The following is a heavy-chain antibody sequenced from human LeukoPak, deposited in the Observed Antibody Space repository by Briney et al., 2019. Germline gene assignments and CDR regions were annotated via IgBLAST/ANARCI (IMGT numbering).Heavy chain of an antibody. CDR3: ARSRGYHDINAYSDY. V-gene: IGHV3-7*01. CDR1: GFTFSSYW. Sequence: GGSLRLSCAASGFTFSSYWMSWVRQAPGKGLEWVANIKQDGSEKYYVDSVKGRFTISRDNAKNSLYLQMNSLRAEDTAVYYCARSRGYHDINAYSDYWGQGTLVTVSS. J-gene: IGHJ4*02. D-gene: IGHD3-9*01. CDR2: IKQDGSEK.